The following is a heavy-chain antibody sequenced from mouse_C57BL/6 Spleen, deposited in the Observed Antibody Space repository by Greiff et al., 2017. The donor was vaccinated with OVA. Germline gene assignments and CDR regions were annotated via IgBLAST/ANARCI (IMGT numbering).Heavy chain of an antibody. CDR2: INPNNGGT. CDR3: ARSGYYSNRFFAY. V-gene: IGHV1-26*01. CDR1: GYTFTDYY. J-gene: IGHJ3*01. Sequence: EVMLQQSGPELVKPGASVKISCKASGYTFTDYYMNWVKQSHGKSLEWIGDINPNNGGTSYNQKFKGKATLTVDKSSSTAYMELRSLTSEDSAVYYCARSGYYSNRFFAYWGQGTLVTVSA. D-gene: IGHD2-5*01.